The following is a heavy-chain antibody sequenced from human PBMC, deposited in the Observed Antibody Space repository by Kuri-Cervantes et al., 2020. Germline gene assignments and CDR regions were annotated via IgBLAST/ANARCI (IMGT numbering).Heavy chain of an antibody. J-gene: IGHJ6*02. Sequence: LRLSCTVSGGSISSYYWSWIRQPAGKGLEWIGRIYTSGSTNYNPSLKSRVTISVDTSKNQFSLKLSSVTAADTAVYYCARDRVGYYYGSGSPWTNYYYGMDVWGQGTTVTGSS. CDR3: ARDRVGYYYGSGSPWTNYYYGMDV. CDR2: IYTSGST. D-gene: IGHD3-10*01. V-gene: IGHV4-4*07. CDR1: GGSISSYY.